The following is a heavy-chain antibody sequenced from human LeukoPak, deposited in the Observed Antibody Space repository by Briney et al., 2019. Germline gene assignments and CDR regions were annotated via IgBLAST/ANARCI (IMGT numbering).Heavy chain of an antibody. V-gene: IGHV4-34*01. CDR2: INHSGST. D-gene: IGHD4-17*01. Sequence: SEILSLTCAVYGGALSGYYWRWIRQPPGKGLEWIGEINHSGSTKYNPSLKSRVTISLDTSKNQFSLKLSSVAAADTAVYYCAGGFRVTNFDYWGQGTLVTVSS. J-gene: IGHJ4*02. CDR3: AGGFRVTNFDY. CDR1: GGALSGYY.